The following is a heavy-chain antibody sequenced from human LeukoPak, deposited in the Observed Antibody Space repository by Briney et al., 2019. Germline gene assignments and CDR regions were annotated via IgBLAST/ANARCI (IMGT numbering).Heavy chain of an antibody. CDR1: GFTFSNYA. D-gene: IGHD3-3*01. Sequence: GGSLRLSCAASGFTFSNYAVTWVRQAPGKGLEWVSAISGSGGSTYYADSVKGRFTISRDNSKNTLYLQMNSLRAEDTAVYYCAKRVLRFLEWPTFYYFDYWGQGTLVTVSS. CDR2: ISGSGGST. J-gene: IGHJ4*02. CDR3: AKRVLRFLEWPTFYYFDY. V-gene: IGHV3-23*01.